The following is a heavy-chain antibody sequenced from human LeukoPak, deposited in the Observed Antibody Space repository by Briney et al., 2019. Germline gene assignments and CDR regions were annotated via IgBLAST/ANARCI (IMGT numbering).Heavy chain of an antibody. CDR3: ARVCHVAGTVMEGY. J-gene: IGHJ4*02. CDR1: GYTFTSYG. V-gene: IGHV1-18*01. D-gene: IGHD6-19*01. CDR2: ISAYNGNT. Sequence: ASVKVSCKASGYTFTSYGISWVRQAPGQGLEWMGWISAYNGNTNYAQKLQGRVTMTTDTSTSTAYMELRSLRSDDTAVYYCARVCHVAGTVMEGYWGQGTLVTVSS.